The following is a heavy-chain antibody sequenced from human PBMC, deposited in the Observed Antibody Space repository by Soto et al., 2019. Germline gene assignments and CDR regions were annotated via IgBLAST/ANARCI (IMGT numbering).Heavy chain of an antibody. CDR1: GFTFSNYW. CDR2: IDHDGPT. J-gene: IGHJ4*02. CDR3: VRESHGDY. V-gene: IGHV3-74*01. Sequence: EVQLVESGGGLVQPGGSLRLSCAGSGFTFSNYWMHWFRQAPGKGLEWVSRIDHDGPTDYADSVRGRFTISRDNAEKTLYLQMNSLRPEDTAVYYCVRESHGDYWGQGTLVTVSS.